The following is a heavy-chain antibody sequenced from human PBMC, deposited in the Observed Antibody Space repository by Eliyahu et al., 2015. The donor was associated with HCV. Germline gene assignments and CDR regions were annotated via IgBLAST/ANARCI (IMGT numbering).Heavy chain of an antibody. V-gene: IGHV4-59*01. J-gene: IGHJ6*02. Sequence: QVQLQESGPGLVKPSETLSLTCTVSGGSISSYYWSWIRQPPGKGLEWIGYTYYSGSTNYNPSLKSRVTISVDTSKNQFSLKLSSVTAADTAVYYCARFRYSYKEKNAVYYYYGMDVWGQGTTVTVSS. CDR3: ARFRYSYKEKNAVYYYYGMDV. D-gene: IGHD5-18*01. CDR2: TYYSGST. CDR1: GGSISSYY.